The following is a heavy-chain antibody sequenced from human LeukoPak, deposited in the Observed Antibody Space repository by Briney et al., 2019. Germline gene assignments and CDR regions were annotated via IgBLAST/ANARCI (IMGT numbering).Heavy chain of an antibody. CDR2: IYHSGST. Sequence: PSETLSLTCTVSGGSISSYYWSWIRQPPGEGLEWIGYIYHSGSTYYNPSLKSRVTISVDRSKNQFSLKLSSVTAADTAVYYCARGGSTFPDYWGQGTLVTVSS. V-gene: IGHV4-59*12. J-gene: IGHJ4*02. CDR1: GGSISSYY. CDR3: ARGGSTFPDY.